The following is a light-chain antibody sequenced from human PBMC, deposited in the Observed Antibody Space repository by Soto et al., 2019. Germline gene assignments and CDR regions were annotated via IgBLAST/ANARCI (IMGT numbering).Light chain of an antibody. CDR1: QSIRNY. J-gene: IGKJ1*01. CDR2: AAS. CDR3: QQSFSTPQT. Sequence: DIQMAQSPSSLSASVGDRVTITCRTSQSIRNYLNWYQQEAGDAPKLLIYAASTLQPGVTSRFSGSGSGTDFTLTISSLQPEDFATYYCQQSFSTPQTFGPGTKVEIK. V-gene: IGKV1-39*01.